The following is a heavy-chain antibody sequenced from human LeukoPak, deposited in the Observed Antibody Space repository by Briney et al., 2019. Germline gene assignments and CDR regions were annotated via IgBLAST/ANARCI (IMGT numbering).Heavy chain of an antibody. V-gene: IGHV4-59*01. J-gene: IGHJ4*02. CDR3: ARDGSSGYDLALYY. Sequence: SETLSLTCTVSGGSISSYYWSWIRQPPGKGLEWIGYIYYNGSTNYNPSLKSRVTISVDTSKNQFSLKLSSVTAADTAVYYCARDGSSGYDLALYYWGQGTLVTVSS. CDR1: GGSISSYY. CDR2: IYYNGST. D-gene: IGHD5-12*01.